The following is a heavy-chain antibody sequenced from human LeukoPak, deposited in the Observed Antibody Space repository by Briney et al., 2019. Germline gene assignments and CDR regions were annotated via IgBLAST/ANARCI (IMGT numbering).Heavy chain of an antibody. V-gene: IGHV3-21*06. J-gene: IGHJ4*02. CDR1: GFTFSSYS. CDR2: ISNSGSHI. CDR3: AGRGASSGWYYFDY. Sequence: GGSLRLSCAASGFTFSSYSMNWVRQAPGKGLEWVSSISNSGSHIYYADSVKGRFTISRDNAKNTLYLQMSSLRAEDTAVYYCAGRGASSGWYYFDYWGQGTLVTVSS. D-gene: IGHD6-19*01.